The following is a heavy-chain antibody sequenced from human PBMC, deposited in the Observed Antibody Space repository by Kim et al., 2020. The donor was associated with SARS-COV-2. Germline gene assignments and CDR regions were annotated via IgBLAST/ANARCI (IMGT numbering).Heavy chain of an antibody. V-gene: IGHV3-30*18. D-gene: IGHD3-10*01. CDR3: AKDTSYASGSYYNIFH. J-gene: IGHJ4*02. CDR1: GFSFSDYG. CDR2: ISYDGSNK. Sequence: GGSLRLSCAASGFSFSDYGMHWVRQAPGKGLEWVAVISYDGSNKYYADSVKGRFTISRDNSKNTLYLQMNSLRAEDTAVYYCAKDTSYASGSYYNIFHWGQGTLVTVSS.